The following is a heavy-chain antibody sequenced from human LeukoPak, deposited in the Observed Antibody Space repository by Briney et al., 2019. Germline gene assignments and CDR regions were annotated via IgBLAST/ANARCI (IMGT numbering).Heavy chain of an antibody. CDR3: AREFGSAFWSGQYYMDV. CDR1: GFSVSNNY. V-gene: IGHV3-53*01. CDR2: TDSNGGT. J-gene: IGHJ6*03. Sequence: GGSLRLSCAASGFSVSNNYITWVRQAPGEGLGWVSVTDSNGGTWYTDSVKGRFTISRDYSKNTLSLQMNSLRAEDTAVYYCAREFGSAFWSGQYYMDVWGKGTPVTVSS. D-gene: IGHD3-3*01.